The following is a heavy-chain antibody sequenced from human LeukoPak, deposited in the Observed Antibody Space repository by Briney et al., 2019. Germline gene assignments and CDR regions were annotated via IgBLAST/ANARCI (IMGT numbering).Heavy chain of an antibody. CDR2: ISYDGSNK. CDR3: ARWSKFGALDY. CDR1: GFNFNTYW. D-gene: IGHD3-10*01. J-gene: IGHJ4*02. Sequence: GGSLRLSCAVSGFNFNTYWMTWVRQAPGKGLEWVAVISYDGSNKYYADSVKGRFTISRDNSKNTLYLQMNSLRAEDTAVYYCARWSKFGALDYWGQGTLVTVSS. V-gene: IGHV3-30*03.